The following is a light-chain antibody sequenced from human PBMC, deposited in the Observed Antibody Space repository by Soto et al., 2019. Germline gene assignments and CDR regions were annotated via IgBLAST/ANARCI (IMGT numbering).Light chain of an antibody. J-gene: IGLJ1*01. CDR2: EVS. CDR1: SSDVGGYNY. CDR3: SSYGGSLYV. Sequence: QSVLTQPPSASGSPGQSVTISCTGTSSDVGGYNYVSWYQQHPGKAPKLMIYEVSKRPSGVPDRFSGSKSGNTASLTVSGLQAEDEADYYCSSYGGSLYVLGTGTKVTVL. V-gene: IGLV2-8*01.